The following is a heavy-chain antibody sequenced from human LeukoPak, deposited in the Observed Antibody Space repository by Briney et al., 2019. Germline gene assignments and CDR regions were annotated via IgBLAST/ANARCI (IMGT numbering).Heavy chain of an antibody. J-gene: IGHJ6*04. CDR2: ISGYNGHT. CDR1: GYTYTNYG. CDR3: AELGITMIGGV. V-gene: IGHV1-18*01. D-gene: IGHD3-10*02. Sequence: ASVKVSCKASGYTYTNYGISWVRQAPGQGLEWMGWISGYNGHTNYAQKLQGRVTMTTHTSTSTAYMELRSLRSDDTAVYYCAELGITMIGGVWGKGTTVTISS.